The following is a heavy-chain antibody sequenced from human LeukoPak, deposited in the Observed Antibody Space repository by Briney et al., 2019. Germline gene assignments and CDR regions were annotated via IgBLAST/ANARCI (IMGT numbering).Heavy chain of an antibody. Sequence: ASVKVSCKASGYTFTGYYMHWVRQAPGQGLEWMGWINPNSGGTNYAQKFQGRVTMTRDTSISTAYMELSRLRSDDTAVYYCARLRNRFMALDYWGQGTLVTVSS. J-gene: IGHJ4*02. D-gene: IGHD1-14*01. CDR2: INPNSGGT. CDR3: ARLRNRFMALDY. CDR1: GYTFTGYY. V-gene: IGHV1-2*02.